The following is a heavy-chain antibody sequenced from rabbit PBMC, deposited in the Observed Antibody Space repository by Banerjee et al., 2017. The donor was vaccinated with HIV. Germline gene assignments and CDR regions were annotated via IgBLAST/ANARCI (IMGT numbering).Heavy chain of an antibody. J-gene: IGHJ4*01. V-gene: IGHV1S45*01. CDR2: INTGSGSA. CDR3: GRHASSSGWGGDL. CDR1: GFSFSNKYV. Sequence: QEQLEESGGDLVKPEGSLTLTCTASGFSFSNKYVMCWVRQAPGKGLEWIACINTGSGSAYYASWVISRFTISKTSSSTVDLKMTSLTAADTATYFCGRHASSSGWGGDLWGQGTLVTVS. D-gene: IGHD4-1*01.